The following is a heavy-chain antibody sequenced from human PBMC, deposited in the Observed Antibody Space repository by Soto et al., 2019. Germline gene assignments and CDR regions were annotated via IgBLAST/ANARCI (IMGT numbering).Heavy chain of an antibody. V-gene: IGHV4-34*01. D-gene: IGHD3-10*01. CDR3: ARSPHYYGSGSYYKGTHTTARYWYFDL. J-gene: IGHJ2*01. CDR1: GGSFSGYY. Sequence: QVQLQQWGAGLLKPSETLSLTCAVYGGSFSGYYWSWIRQPPGKGLEWIGEINHSGSTNYNPSLKSRVTISVDTSKNQFSLKLSSVTAADTAVYYCARSPHYYGSGSYYKGTHTTARYWYFDLWGRGTLVTVSS. CDR2: INHSGST.